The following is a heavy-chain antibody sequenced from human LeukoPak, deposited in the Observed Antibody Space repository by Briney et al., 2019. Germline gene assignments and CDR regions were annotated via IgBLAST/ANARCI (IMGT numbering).Heavy chain of an antibody. CDR2: IYYTGGT. CDR3: ARHGGTRVTLVEVYYFDY. D-gene: IGHD4-11*01. Sequence: PSETLSLTCSVSGVSITSSSYYWGWIRQPPEKGLEWIGSIYYTGGTYYSPSLKSRVTTSVDTSKNQFSLKLSSVTAADTAVYYCARHGGTRVTLVEVYYFDYWGQGTLVTVSS. V-gene: IGHV4-39*01. J-gene: IGHJ4*02. CDR1: GVSITSSSYY.